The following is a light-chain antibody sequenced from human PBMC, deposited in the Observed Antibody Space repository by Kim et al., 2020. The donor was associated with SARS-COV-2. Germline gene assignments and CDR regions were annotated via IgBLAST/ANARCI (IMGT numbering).Light chain of an antibody. Sequence: EIVLTQSPGTLSLSPGERATLSCRASQSVSSSSLAWYQQKPGQAPRLLIYGTSTRATGIPDRFSGSGSGTDFTLTISRLEPEDFAVYFCQQYGSSPTFGGGTTVDIK. CDR1: QSVSSSS. V-gene: IGKV3-20*01. J-gene: IGKJ4*01. CDR2: GTS. CDR3: QQYGSSPT.